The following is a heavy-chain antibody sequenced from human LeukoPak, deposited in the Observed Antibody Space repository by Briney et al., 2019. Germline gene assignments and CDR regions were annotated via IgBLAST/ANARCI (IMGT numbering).Heavy chain of an antibody. D-gene: IGHD4-11*01. CDR3: ARVSYSNYVDY. CDR2: IIAYNGNT. J-gene: IGHJ4*02. CDR1: GYTFTSYG. Sequence: VASVKVSCKASGYTFTSYGISWVRQAPGQGLEWMGWIIAYNGNTNYAQKLKGRVTMTTDKATSTAYMELRSLRSDDTAVYYCARVSYSNYVDYWGQGTLVTVSS. V-gene: IGHV1-18*01.